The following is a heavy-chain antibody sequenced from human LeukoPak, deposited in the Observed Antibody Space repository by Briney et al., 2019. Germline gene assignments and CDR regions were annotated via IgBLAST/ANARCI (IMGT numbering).Heavy chain of an antibody. D-gene: IGHD1-26*01. CDR2: ISSSGSSI. J-gene: IGHJ3*02. V-gene: IGHV3-48*04. CDR1: KFTFRSYN. Sequence: GGSLRLSCAASKFTFRSYNMNWVRQAPGKGLEWISYISSSGSSIFYADSVKGRFTISRDNAKDSLYLQMSSLRAEDTGMYYCAVLSGRTPGAAYDIWGQGTMVSVSS. CDR3: AVLSGRTPGAAYDI.